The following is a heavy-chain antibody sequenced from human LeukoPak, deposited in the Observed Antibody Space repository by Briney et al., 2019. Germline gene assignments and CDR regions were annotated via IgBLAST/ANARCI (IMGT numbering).Heavy chain of an antibody. Sequence: SETLSLTCTVSGGSISSSSYYWGWIRQPPGKGLEWIGSIYYSGSTYYNPSLKSRVTISVDTSKNQFSLKLSSVTAADTAVYYCARPGYYDSSGYGGAFDIWGQGTMVTVSS. V-gene: IGHV4-39*01. J-gene: IGHJ3*02. D-gene: IGHD3-22*01. CDR1: GGSISSSSYY. CDR3: ARPGYYDSSGYGGAFDI. CDR2: IYYSGST.